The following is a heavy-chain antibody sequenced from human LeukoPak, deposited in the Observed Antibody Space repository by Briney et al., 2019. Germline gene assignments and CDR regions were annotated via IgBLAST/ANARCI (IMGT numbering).Heavy chain of an antibody. CDR3: ARSVKYSSSWYILVQHYYMDV. Sequence: ASVKVSCKASGYTFTGYYMHWVRQAPGQGLEWMGWINPNSGGTNYAQKFQGRVTMTRDTSISTAYMELSRLRSDDTAVYYCARSVKYSSSWYILVQHYYMDVWGKGTTVTVSS. J-gene: IGHJ6*03. CDR2: INPNSGGT. D-gene: IGHD6-13*01. V-gene: IGHV1-2*02. CDR1: GYTFTGYY.